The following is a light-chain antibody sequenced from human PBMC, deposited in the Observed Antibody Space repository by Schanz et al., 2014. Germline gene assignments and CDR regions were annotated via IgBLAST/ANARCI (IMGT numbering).Light chain of an antibody. V-gene: IGLV2-23*02. J-gene: IGLJ2*01. Sequence: QSALTQPASVSGSPGQSITISCTGTSNDIGDYNYVSWYQQHPGKAPKLIIYDVSKWPSGVSNRFSGSKSGNTASLTISGLQAEDEADYYCCSYVGHSTVLFGGGTKLTVL. CDR3: CSYVGHSTVL. CDR1: SNDIGDYNY. CDR2: DVS.